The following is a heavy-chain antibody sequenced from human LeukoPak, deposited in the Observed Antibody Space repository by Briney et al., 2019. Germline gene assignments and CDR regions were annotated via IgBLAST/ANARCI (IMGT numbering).Heavy chain of an antibody. J-gene: IGHJ6*02. CDR2: ISGSGGST. CDR1: GFTFSSYA. V-gene: IGHV3-23*01. D-gene: IGHD3-3*01. CDR3: AKGLRVWSGSLGYYYYGMDV. Sequence: GGSLRLSCAASGFTFSSYAVSWVRQAPGKGLEWVSAISGSGGSTYYADSVKGRFTISRDNSKNTLYLQMNSLRAEDTAVYYCAKGLRVWSGSLGYYYYGMDVWGQGTLVTVSS.